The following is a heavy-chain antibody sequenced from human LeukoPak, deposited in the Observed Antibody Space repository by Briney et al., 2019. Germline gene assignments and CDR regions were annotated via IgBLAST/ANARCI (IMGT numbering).Heavy chain of an antibody. CDR3: AIMHPYYDGSGYWVQ. J-gene: IGHJ4*02. CDR2: ISGSGGST. D-gene: IGHD3-22*01. CDR1: GFTFSSYA. V-gene: IGHV3-23*01. Sequence: GGSLRLSCAASGFTFSSYAMSWVRQAPGKGLEWVSAISGSGGSTYYADSVKGRFTISRDNSKNTLYLQMNSLRAEDTAVYYCAIMHPYYDGSGYWVQWGQGTLVTVSS.